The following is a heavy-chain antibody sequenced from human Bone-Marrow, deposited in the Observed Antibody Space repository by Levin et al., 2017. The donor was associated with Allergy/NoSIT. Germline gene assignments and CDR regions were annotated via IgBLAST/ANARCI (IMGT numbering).Heavy chain of an antibody. J-gene: IGHJ4*02. Sequence: PGGSLRLSCAASGFTFSSYAMSWVRQAPGKGLEWVSAISGSGGSTYYADSVKGRFTISRDNSKNTLYLQMNSLRAEDTAVYYCAKTSTLEWFDPLTLGFDYWGQGTLVTVSS. D-gene: IGHD3-3*01. CDR2: ISGSGGST. CDR3: AKTSTLEWFDPLTLGFDY. V-gene: IGHV3-23*01. CDR1: GFTFSSYA.